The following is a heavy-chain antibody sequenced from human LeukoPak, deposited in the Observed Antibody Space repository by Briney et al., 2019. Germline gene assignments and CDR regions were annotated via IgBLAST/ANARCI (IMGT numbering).Heavy chain of an antibody. CDR1: GGSISSSSYY. CDR2: IYYSGST. CDR3: ARDETEGPSDAFDI. Sequence: PSETLSLTCTVSGGSISSSSYYWGWIRQPPGKGLEWIGYIYYSGSTNYNPSLKSRVTISVDTSKNQFSLKLSSVTAADTAVYYCARDETEGPSDAFDIWGQGTMVTVSS. V-gene: IGHV4-61*05. J-gene: IGHJ3*02.